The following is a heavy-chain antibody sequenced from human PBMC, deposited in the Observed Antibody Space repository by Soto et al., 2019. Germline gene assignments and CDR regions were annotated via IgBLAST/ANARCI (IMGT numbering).Heavy chain of an antibody. D-gene: IGHD6-19*01. CDR3: ARLRRSFAVAGTEGHDYFDN. Sequence: PGGSLRLSCAASGFTFGDHYMDWVRQAPGEGLEWVARTRNRVNRYTTEYAASVKGRFTISRDDSQNSLFLQMNSLKTEDTAVYFFARLRRSFAVAGTEGHDYFDNGGKGTRVTVSS. CDR1: GFTFGDHY. CDR2: TRNRVNRYTT. V-gene: IGHV3-72*01. J-gene: IGHJ4*02.